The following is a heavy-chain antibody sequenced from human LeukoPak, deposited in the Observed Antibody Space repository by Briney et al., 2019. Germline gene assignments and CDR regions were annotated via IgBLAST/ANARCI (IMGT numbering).Heavy chain of an antibody. V-gene: IGHV6-1*01. CDR2: TYYRSKWYN. CDR3: AREGVGATMAN. D-gene: IGHD1-26*01. Sequence: SQTLSLTRAISGDTVSNKNAAWNWIRNSPPRGLEWLGRTYYRSKWYNDYAVSVKGRIDINPDTSKNQFSLQLNSVTPEDTAVYYCAREGVGATMANWGQGTRVTVSS. CDR1: GDTVSNKNAA. J-gene: IGHJ4*02.